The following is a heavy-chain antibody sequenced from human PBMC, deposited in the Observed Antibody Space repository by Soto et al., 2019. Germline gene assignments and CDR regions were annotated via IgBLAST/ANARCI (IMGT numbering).Heavy chain of an antibody. CDR3: ARSEEDSDYYYYGMDV. CDR2: TYYRSRWYS. V-gene: IGHV6-1*01. CDR1: GDTVSSNSVA. D-gene: IGHD2-15*01. Sequence: SPTLSLTCVGSGDTVSSNSVAWNWVRQSPSRGLEWLGRTYYRSRWYSDYAVSVRSRIDINADTSKNQVSLQLNSVTPGDTAVYYCARSEEDSDYYYYGMDVWGQGTTVTVSS. J-gene: IGHJ6*02.